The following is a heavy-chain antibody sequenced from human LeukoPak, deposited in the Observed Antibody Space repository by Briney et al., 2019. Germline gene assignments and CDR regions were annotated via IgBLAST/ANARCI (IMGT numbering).Heavy chain of an antibody. CDR3: AKYYDYYYYMDV. CDR1: GFTFSSYG. CDR2: ISGSGGST. J-gene: IGHJ6*03. Sequence: GGTLRLSCAASGFTFSSYGMSWVRQAPGKGLEWVSAISGSGGSTYHADSVKGRFTISRDNSKNTLYLQMNSLRAEDTAVYYCAKYYDYYYYMDVWGKGTTVTISS. V-gene: IGHV3-23*01.